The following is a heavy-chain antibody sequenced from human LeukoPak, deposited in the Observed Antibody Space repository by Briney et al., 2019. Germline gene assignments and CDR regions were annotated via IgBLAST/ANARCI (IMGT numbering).Heavy chain of an antibody. CDR2: ISGSGTTI. V-gene: IGHV3-48*03. CDR3: ARSMVRGVGLDY. Sequence: GSLRLSCAASGFAFSSYEINWVRQAPGKGLDWVSYISGSGTTIYYADSVKGRFTISRDNAENSLYLQMNSLRADDTAVYYCARSMVRGVGLDYWGQGTLVTVS. J-gene: IGHJ4*02. CDR1: GFAFSSYE. D-gene: IGHD3-10*01.